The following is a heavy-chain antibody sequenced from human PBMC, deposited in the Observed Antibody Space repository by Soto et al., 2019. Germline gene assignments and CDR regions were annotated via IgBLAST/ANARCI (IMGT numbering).Heavy chain of an antibody. D-gene: IGHD3-22*01. CDR3: WEDDSSGYGFDY. Sequence: QMQLVQSGAEVKKTGSSVKVSCKASGYTFTYRYLHWVRQAPGQALEWMGWITPFNGNTNYAQKFQARVTITRDRSMSTAYMELSSLRSEDTAMYYCWEDDSSGYGFDYWGQGTLVTVSS. J-gene: IGHJ4*02. CDR1: GYTFTYRY. CDR2: ITPFNGNT. V-gene: IGHV1-45*02.